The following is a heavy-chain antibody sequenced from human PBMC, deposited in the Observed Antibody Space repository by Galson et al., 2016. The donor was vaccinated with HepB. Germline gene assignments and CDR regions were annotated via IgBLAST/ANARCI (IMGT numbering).Heavy chain of an antibody. CDR2: ISAQSGDT. V-gene: IGHV1-18*01. CDR1: GYKFTNNG. J-gene: IGHJ5*01. D-gene: IGHD5-24*01. CDR3: ATDIQYRCDS. Sequence: SVKVSCKASGYKFTNNGISWVRQAPGQGLEWMGWISAQSGDTKYAQNFQGRVTMTRDTPTSTAHMELTSLRSDDTAMYYCATDIQYRCDSLGQGTLVAVSS.